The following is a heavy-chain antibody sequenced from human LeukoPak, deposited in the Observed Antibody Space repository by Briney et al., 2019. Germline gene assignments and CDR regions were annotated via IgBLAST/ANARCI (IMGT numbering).Heavy chain of an antibody. CDR1: GFTFSSYA. D-gene: IGHD5-18*01. CDR3: AGGGYTYGLY. CDR2: ITGSGGRT. Sequence: GSLRLSCAASGFTFSSYAMNWVRQAPGKGLEWVSAITGSGGRTYYADSVKGRFTISRDNTKNTLHLQMNSLRAEDTAVYYCAGGGYTYGLYWGQGDLVTVSS. V-gene: IGHV3-23*01. J-gene: IGHJ4*02.